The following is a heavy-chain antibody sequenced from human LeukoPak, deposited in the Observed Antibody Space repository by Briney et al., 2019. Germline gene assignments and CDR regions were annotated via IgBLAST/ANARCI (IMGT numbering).Heavy chain of an antibody. D-gene: IGHD2-15*01. V-gene: IGHV3-23*01. Sequence: PGGSLRLSCTASGFTFVNYGMSWVRQAPGKGLEWVSAISGSGGSTYYADSVKGRFTISRDNSKNTLYLQMNSLRAEDTAVYYCAKGRGGSGQHYYYYYYMDVWGKGTTVTVSS. CDR1: GFTFVNYG. CDR3: AKGRGGSGQHYYYYYYMDV. J-gene: IGHJ6*03. CDR2: ISGSGGST.